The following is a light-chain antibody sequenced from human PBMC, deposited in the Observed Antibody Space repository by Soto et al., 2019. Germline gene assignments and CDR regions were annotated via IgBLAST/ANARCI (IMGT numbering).Light chain of an antibody. CDR3: MQALQTPRT. J-gene: IGKJ2*01. CDR1: QSLLHSNGYNY. Sequence: DIVMTQSPLSLPVTPGEPASISCRSSQSLLHSNGYNYLDWYLQKPGQSPQLLIYLGSNRASGVPDRFSGSGSGTDFTLKISRGEAEDVGVYYCMQALQTPRTFCQGTKLEIK. CDR2: LGS. V-gene: IGKV2-28*01.